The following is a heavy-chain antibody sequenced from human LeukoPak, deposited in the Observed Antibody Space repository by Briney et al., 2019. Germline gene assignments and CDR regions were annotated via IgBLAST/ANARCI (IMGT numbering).Heavy chain of an antibody. CDR2: LNQDGSVK. CDR1: GFTFSNYW. V-gene: IGHV3-7*05. Sequence: GGSLRLSCVASGFTFSNYWMSWVRQTPEKGLEWVANLNQDGSVKYYAASVKGRFIISRDNAKKSVYLQMDIVRVEDTALYYCARDGGIGNSYASFDHWGQGTLVTVSS. D-gene: IGHD3-16*01. CDR3: ARDGGIGNSYASFDH. J-gene: IGHJ4*02.